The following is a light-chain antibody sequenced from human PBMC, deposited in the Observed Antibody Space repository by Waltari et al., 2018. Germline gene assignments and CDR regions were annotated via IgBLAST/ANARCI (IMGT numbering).Light chain of an antibody. CDR1: QSLVHSDGNTY. J-gene: IGKJ1*01. Sequence: DVVMTQSPLSLPVTLGQPASISCRSSQSLVHSDGNTYLNWFHQRPGQSPRRLIYKVSNRDSGVPDRFSGSGSGTDFTLKISRVEAGDVGFYYCMQGTHWWTFGQGTKVEIK. CDR2: KVS. V-gene: IGKV2-30*02. CDR3: MQGTHWWT.